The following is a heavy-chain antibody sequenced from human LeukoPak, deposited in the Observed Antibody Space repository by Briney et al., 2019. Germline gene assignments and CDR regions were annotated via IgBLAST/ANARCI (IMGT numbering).Heavy chain of an antibody. J-gene: IGHJ4*02. V-gene: IGHV1-46*01. Sequence: GASVKVSRKASGYTFTIYYMHWVRQAPGQGLEWMGIINPSGGSTSYAQKFQGRVTMTRDTSTSTVYMELSSLRSEDTAVYYCARVDTAMVNDYWGQGTLVTVSS. CDR3: ARVDTAMVNDY. CDR1: GYTFTIYY. CDR2: INPSGGST. D-gene: IGHD5-18*01.